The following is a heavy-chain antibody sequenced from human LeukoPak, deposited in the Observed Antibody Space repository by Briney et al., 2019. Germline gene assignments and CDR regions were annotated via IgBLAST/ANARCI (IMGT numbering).Heavy chain of an antibody. D-gene: IGHD3-16*01. CDR1: GFPFDRYW. V-gene: IGHV3-7*01. Sequence: PGGSLRLSCVASGFPFDRYWMSWLRQAPGKGLEWVANIKHNGSEKIFVVSVKGRFTISRANAETSLFLQMNSLRADDTAVYFCARQPIYEAYVDFWGQGTLGTVSS. CDR3: ARQPIYEAYVDF. J-gene: IGHJ4*02. CDR2: IKHNGSEK.